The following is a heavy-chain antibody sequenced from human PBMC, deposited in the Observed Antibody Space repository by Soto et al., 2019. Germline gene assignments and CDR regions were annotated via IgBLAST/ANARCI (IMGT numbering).Heavy chain of an antibody. Sequence: QVQLQESGPGLVKPSQTLSLTCTVSGGSISSGDYYWSWIRQPPGKGLEWIGYIYYSGSTYYNPSLKNRLTISVDTSKDQFSLKLSSVTAADTAVYYCASLMRNNWPYYFDYWGQGTLVTVSS. D-gene: IGHD1-1*01. CDR2: IYYSGST. CDR1: GGSISSGDYY. V-gene: IGHV4-30-4*01. J-gene: IGHJ4*02. CDR3: ASLMRNNWPYYFDY.